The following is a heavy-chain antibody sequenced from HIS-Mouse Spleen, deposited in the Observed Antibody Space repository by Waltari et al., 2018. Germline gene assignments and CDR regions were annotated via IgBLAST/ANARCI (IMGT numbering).Heavy chain of an antibody. CDR1: GVSISSSSSY. Sequence: QLQLQESGPGLVKPSETLSLTCTVSGVSISSSSSYWGWIRQPPGKGLEWIGSIYYSGSTYYNPSLKSRVTISVDTSKNQFSLKLSSVTAADTAVYYCAREIPYSSSWYDWYFDLWGRGTLVTVSS. V-gene: IGHV4-39*07. D-gene: IGHD6-13*01. J-gene: IGHJ2*01. CDR2: IYYSGST. CDR3: AREIPYSSSWYDWYFDL.